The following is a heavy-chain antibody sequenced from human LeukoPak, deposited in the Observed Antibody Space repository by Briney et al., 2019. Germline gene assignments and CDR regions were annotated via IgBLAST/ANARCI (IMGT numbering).Heavy chain of an antibody. CDR1: AFTFSRSG. Sequence: GGSLRLSCAASAFTFSRSGMHWVRQAPGKGLESVSLISDRGGGTYYADSVTGRFTISRDNSKNTLYLQMNSLRAEDTAVYYCAKGGSWFDPWGQGTLVTVSS. V-gene: IGHV3-23*01. CDR2: ISDRGGGT. D-gene: IGHD3-10*01. CDR3: AKGGSWFDP. J-gene: IGHJ5*02.